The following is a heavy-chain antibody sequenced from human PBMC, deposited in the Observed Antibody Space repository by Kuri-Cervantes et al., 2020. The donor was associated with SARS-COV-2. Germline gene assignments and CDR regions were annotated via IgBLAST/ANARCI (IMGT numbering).Heavy chain of an antibody. CDR3: ARDSPSVMGFDY. J-gene: IGHJ4*02. V-gene: IGHV3-33*01. Sequence: GESLKISCAASGFTFSSYGMHWVRQAPGKGLEWVAVIWYDGSNKYYADSVKGRFTISRDNSKNTLYLQMNSLRAEDTAVYYCARDSPSVMGFDYWGQGTLVTVSS. D-gene: IGHD3-16*01. CDR1: GFTFSSYG. CDR2: IWYDGSNK.